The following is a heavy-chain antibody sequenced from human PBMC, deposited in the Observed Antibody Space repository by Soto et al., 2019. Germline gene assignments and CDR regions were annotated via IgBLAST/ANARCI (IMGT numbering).Heavy chain of an antibody. J-gene: IGHJ6*01. CDR3: ARDKGIAAAGHLGMEV. CDR1: VGSISSGGYS. D-gene: IGHD6-13*01. V-gene: IGHV4-61*08. CDR2: IYYSGST. Sequence: PSETLSLTCAFSVGSISSGGYSCSWIRQPPWRGLEWIGYIYYSGSTNYNPSLKSRVTISVDTSKNQFSLKLSSVTAADTAVYYCARDKGIAAAGHLGMEVLGQGTTVIVS.